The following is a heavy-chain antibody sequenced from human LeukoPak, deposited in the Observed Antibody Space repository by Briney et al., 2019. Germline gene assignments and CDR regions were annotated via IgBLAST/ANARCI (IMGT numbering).Heavy chain of an antibody. CDR3: ARNLIPEQLVMNF. D-gene: IGHD6-13*01. Sequence: SETLSLTCTVSGASISSYYWSWIRQPPGKGLEWIGYIYYSGSTNYNPSLKSRVTISVDTSKNQFSLNLKSVTPEDTAVYYCARNLIPEQLVMNFWGQGTLVTVSS. CDR2: IYYSGST. CDR1: GASISSYY. V-gene: IGHV4-59*01. J-gene: IGHJ4*02.